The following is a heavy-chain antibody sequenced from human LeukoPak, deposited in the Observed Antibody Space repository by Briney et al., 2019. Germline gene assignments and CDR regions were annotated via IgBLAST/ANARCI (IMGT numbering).Heavy chain of an antibody. CDR2: IYTGGIT. CDR3: AKERTASRFDF. J-gene: IGHJ4*02. V-gene: IGHV3-53*01. Sequence: GGSLRLSCAASGFTFTTYAMTWVRQAPGKGLEWVSVIYTGGITYYADSVKGRFTISRDNSKNTLYLQMNSLRAEDTAVYYCAKERTASRFDFWGQGTLVTVSS. CDR1: GFTFTTYA.